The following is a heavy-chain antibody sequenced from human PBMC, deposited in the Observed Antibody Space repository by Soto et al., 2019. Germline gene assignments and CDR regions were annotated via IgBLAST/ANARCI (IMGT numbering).Heavy chain of an antibody. J-gene: IGHJ4*02. CDR1: GFTFSNYG. CDR2: ISYEAKNK. CDR3: AKEPSPSVGHYFDY. Sequence: QVQLVESGGGVVQPGGSLRLSCAASGFTFSNYGMQWVRQAPGKGLEWVAVISYEAKNKYYADSVKGRFTISRENSMNTHDLQKNSLRAEETAVYYYAKEPSPSVGHYFDYWGQGTLGIDYS. V-gene: IGHV3-30*18.